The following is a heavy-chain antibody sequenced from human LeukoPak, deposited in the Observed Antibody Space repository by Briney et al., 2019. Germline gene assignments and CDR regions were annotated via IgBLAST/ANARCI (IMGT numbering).Heavy chain of an antibody. V-gene: IGHV3-11*01. J-gene: IGHJ6*02. CDR1: GFTFSDYY. D-gene: IGHD2-15*01. CDR2: ITSGGSSS. Sequence: GGSLRLSCAASGFTFSDYYMSWIRQAPGKGLEWLSYITSGGSSSYYADSVRGRFTISRDNTKNSLFLQMNSLRAEDTAVYYCARDRDCSGGSCYPYYYYGMDVWGQGTTVTVSS. CDR3: ARDRDCSGGSCYPYYYYGMDV.